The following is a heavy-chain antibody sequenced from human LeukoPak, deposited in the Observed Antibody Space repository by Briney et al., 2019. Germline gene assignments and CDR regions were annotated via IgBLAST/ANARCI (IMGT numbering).Heavy chain of an antibody. J-gene: IGHJ3*01. D-gene: IGHD3-22*01. V-gene: IGHV3-9*01. Sequence: GRSLRLSCAASGFTFNDHAMYWVRQAPGKGLEWVSGINWNSDNIGYADSVKGRFTISRDDAKKSLFLQMNSLRAEDTALYYCARASYYYDTTGLGAVDLWGQGTMVTVSS. CDR2: INWNSDNI. CDR3: ARASYYYDTTGLGAVDL. CDR1: GFTFNDHA.